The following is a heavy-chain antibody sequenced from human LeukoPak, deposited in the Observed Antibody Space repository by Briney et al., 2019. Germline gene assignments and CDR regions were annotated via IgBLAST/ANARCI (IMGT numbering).Heavy chain of an antibody. CDR2: INPSGGST. D-gene: IGHD3-22*01. CDR3: ARDGDSSGYYYNY. CDR1: GYTLTELS. J-gene: IGHJ4*02. V-gene: IGHV1-46*01. Sequence: ASVKVSCKVSGYTLTELSMHWVRQAPGQGLEWMGIINPSGGSTSYAQNFQGRVTMTRDTSTSTVYMELSSLRSEDTAVYYCARDGDSSGYYYNYWGQGTLVTVSS.